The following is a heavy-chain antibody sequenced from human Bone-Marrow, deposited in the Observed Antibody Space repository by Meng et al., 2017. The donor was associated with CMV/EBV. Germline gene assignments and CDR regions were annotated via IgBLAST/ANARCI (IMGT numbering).Heavy chain of an antibody. D-gene: IGHD5-18*01. CDR1: GGSISSSSYY. Sequence: SETLSLTCTVSGGSISSSSYYWGWIRQPPGKGLEWIGSIYYSGSTYYNPSLKSRVTISVDTSKNQFSLKLSSVTAADTAVYYCARADTAMVIDYWGQGTRVTGCS. CDR3: ARADTAMVIDY. J-gene: IGHJ4*02. V-gene: IGHV4-39*07. CDR2: IYYSGST.